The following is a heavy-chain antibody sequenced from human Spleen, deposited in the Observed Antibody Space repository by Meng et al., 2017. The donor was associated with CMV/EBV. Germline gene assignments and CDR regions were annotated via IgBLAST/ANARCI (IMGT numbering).Heavy chain of an antibody. Sequence: GESLKISCEGSGFTFNSYAMSWVRQAPGKGLEWVSGISGGGGNTYHADSVKGRFTISRDNSKNTLYLQMNSLRAEDTAVYYCAKDLSSSWYGTFGYWGQGTLVTVSS. CDR1: GFTFNSYA. J-gene: IGHJ4*02. D-gene: IGHD6-13*01. CDR3: AKDLSSSWYGTFGY. V-gene: IGHV3-23*01. CDR2: ISGGGGNT.